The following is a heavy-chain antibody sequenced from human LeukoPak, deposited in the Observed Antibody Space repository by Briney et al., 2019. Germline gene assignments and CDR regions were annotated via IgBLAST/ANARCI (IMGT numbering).Heavy chain of an antibody. D-gene: IGHD2-2*01. V-gene: IGHV3-74*01. J-gene: IGHJ3*02. CDR2: INTDGSST. CDR1: GFTFSSYW. CDR3: VRANYQLLLPHAFDI. Sequence: GGSLRLSCAASGFTFSSYWMHWVRHAPGKGLVWVSRINTDGSSTSYADSVKGRFTISRDNAKNTLYLQMNSLRAEDTAVYYCVRANYQLLLPHAFDIWGQGTMVTVSS.